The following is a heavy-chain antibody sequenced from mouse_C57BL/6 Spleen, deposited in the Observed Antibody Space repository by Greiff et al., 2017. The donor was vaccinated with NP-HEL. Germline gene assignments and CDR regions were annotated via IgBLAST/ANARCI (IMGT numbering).Heavy chain of an antibody. J-gene: IGHJ2*01. V-gene: IGHV1-80*01. CDR2: IYPGDGDT. D-gene: IGHD3-2*02. CDR1: GYAFSSYW. Sequence: QVQLKHSGAELVKPGASVKISCKASGYAFSSYWMNWVKQRPGKGLEWIGQIYPGDGDTNYNGKFKGKATLTADKSSSTAYMQLSSLTSEDSAVYFCARSDSSGDPDDWGQGTTLTVSS. CDR3: ARSDSSGDPDD.